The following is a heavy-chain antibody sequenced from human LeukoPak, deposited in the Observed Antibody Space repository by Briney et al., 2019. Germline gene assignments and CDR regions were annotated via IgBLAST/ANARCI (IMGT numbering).Heavy chain of an antibody. CDR1: GFTFDDYA. CDR2: TSWNSGSI. CDR3: AKDRFLDGGLIDY. D-gene: IGHD4-23*01. J-gene: IGHJ4*02. V-gene: IGHV3-9*01. Sequence: GGSLRLSCAASGFTFDDYAMHWVRQAPGKGLEWVSGTSWNSGSIGYADSVKGRFTISRDNAKNSLYLQMNSLRADDTALYYCAKDRFLDGGLIDYWGQGTLVTVSS.